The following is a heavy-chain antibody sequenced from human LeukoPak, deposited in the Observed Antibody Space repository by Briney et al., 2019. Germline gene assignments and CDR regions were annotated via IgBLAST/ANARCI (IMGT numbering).Heavy chain of an antibody. CDR2: IYTSGST. V-gene: IGHV4-61*02. J-gene: IGHJ3*02. CDR1: GGSISSGGYY. CDR3: ARDNLDDAFDI. D-gene: IGHD1-1*01. Sequence: SETLSLTCTVSGGSISSGGYYWSWIRQPAGKGLEWIGRIYTSGSTNYNPSLKSRVTMSVDTSKNQFSLKLSSVTAADTAVYYCARDNLDDAFDIWGQGTMVTVSS.